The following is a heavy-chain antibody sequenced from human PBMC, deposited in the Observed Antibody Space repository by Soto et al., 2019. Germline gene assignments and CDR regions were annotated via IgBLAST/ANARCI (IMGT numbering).Heavy chain of an antibody. V-gene: IGHV3-21*01. CDR2: ISSSSSYI. D-gene: IGHD4-4*01. CDR3: ARDPSYSNYPYNWFDP. CDR1: GFTFSSYS. Sequence: PGGSLRLSCAASGFTFSSYSMNWVRQAPGKGLEWVSSISSSSSYIYYADSVKGRFTISRDNAKNSLYLQMNSLRAEDTAVYYCARDPSYSNYPYNWFDPWGQGTLVTVS. J-gene: IGHJ5*02.